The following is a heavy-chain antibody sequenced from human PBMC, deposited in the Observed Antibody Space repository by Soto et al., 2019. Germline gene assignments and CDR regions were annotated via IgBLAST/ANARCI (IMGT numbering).Heavy chain of an antibody. CDR1: GYSFTSYW. CDR3: ARTAETLDVGGKDWFDP. V-gene: IGHV5-10-1*01. J-gene: IGHJ5*02. D-gene: IGHD1-26*01. CDR2: IDPSDSYT. Sequence: GESLKISCKGSGYSFTSYWISWVRQMPGKGLEWMGRIDPSDSYTNYSPSFQGHVTISADKSISAAYLQWSSLKASDTAMYYCARTAETLDVGGKDWFDPWGQGTLVTVSS.